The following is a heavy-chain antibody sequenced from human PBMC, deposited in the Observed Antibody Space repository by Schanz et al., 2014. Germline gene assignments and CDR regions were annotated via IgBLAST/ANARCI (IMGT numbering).Heavy chain of an antibody. D-gene: IGHD6-19*01. V-gene: IGHV1-69*01. CDR1: GGTFSSHA. CDR3: ARRRKAVAGTGYFDY. J-gene: IGHJ4*02. CDR2: ITPIFGAA. Sequence: QVQLVQSGAEVKKPGSSVKVSCKASGGTFSSHAISWVRQAPGQGLEWMGGITPIFGAANYAQKFQGRVTITADESTSTAYMELSSLRSEDTAVYYCARRRKAVAGTGYFDYWGQGTLVTVSS.